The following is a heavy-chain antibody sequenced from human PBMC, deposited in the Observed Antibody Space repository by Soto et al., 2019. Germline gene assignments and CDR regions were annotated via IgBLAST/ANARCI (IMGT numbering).Heavy chain of an antibody. CDR1: GGSFSGYY. CDR3: ARTYDYIWGSYRYAFDY. CDR2: INHSGST. J-gene: IGHJ4*02. Sequence: SETLSLTCAVYGGSFSGYYWSWIRQPPGKGLEWIGEINHSGSTNYNPSLKSRVTISVDTSKNQFSLKLSSVTAADTAVYYCARTYDYIWGSYRYAFDYWGQGTLVTVSS. D-gene: IGHD3-16*02. V-gene: IGHV4-34*01.